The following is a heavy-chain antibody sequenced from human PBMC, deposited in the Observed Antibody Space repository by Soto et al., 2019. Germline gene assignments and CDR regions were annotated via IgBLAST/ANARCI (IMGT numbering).Heavy chain of an antibody. V-gene: IGHV4-39*01. CDR1: GDSISSRSYY. J-gene: IGHJ4*02. D-gene: IGHD2-21*02. CDR3: ALQRTAVVPKTYFDV. CDR2: IYYSGST. Sequence: SETLSLTCTVTGDSISSRSYYWGWIRQPPGKGLEWIGSIYYSGSTYNNPSLRSRVSMSIDTSKDQFSLKLKSVTAADTALYFCALQRTAVVPKTYFDVCGTVALFTVCS.